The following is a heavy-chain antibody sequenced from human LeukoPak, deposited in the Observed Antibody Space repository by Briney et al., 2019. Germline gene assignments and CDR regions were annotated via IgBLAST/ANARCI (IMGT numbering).Heavy chain of an antibody. CDR3: ASRNPVGYCSGGSCGRGLTDY. Sequence: PGGSLRLSWAASGFTVSSNYMSWVSQAPGKGLEWVSVIYSGGSTYYADSVKGRLTISRDNSKNTLYLQMNSLRAEDTAVYYCASRNPVGYCSGGSCGRGLTDYWGQGTLVTVSS. CDR2: IYSGGST. D-gene: IGHD2-15*01. J-gene: IGHJ4*02. V-gene: IGHV3-53*01. CDR1: GFTVSSNY.